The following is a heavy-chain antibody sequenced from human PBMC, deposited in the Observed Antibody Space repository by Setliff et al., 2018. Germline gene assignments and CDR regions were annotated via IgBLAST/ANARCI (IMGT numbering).Heavy chain of an antibody. CDR1: GFAFSSYA. CDR3: ARTCSGSGCYAGLES. V-gene: IGHV3-23*01. J-gene: IGHJ4*02. D-gene: IGHD2-15*01. CDR2: ISGSGGST. Sequence: GSLRLSCAASGFAFSSYALHWVRRAPGKGLEWVSAISGSGGSTDYADSVKGRFTISRDNSKNTLYLQMNSLRPEDTAVYYCARTCSGSGCYAGLESWGQGTPVTVSS.